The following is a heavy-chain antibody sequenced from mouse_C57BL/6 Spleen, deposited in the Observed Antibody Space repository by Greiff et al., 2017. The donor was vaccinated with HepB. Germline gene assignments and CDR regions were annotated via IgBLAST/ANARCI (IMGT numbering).Heavy chain of an antibody. J-gene: IGHJ2*01. CDR1: GYTFTSYW. CDR3: APVYDGYQYYFDY. D-gene: IGHD2-3*01. V-gene: IGHV1-5*01. Sequence: EVQLQQSGTVLARPGASVKMSCKTSGYTFTSYWMHWVKQRPGQGLEWIGAIYPGNSDTSYNQKFKGKAKLTAVTSASTAYLELSSLTHEDSAVYYCAPVYDGYQYYFDYWGQGTTLTVSS. CDR2: IYPGNSDT.